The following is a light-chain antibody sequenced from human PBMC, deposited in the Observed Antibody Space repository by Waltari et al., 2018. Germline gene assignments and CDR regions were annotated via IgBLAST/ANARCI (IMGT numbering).Light chain of an antibody. CDR3: QVWDSYGDHLVV. J-gene: IGLJ2*01. Sequence: SFVLTQPPSVSVAPGKTARITCGGNDIGSKSDTWYQQKPGQAPLLVIYYDSDRPSGIPERFSGSNSGNTATLTISRVEAGDEADYYCQVWDSYGDHLVVFGGGTNLSVV. V-gene: IGLV3-21*01. CDR2: YDS. CDR1: DIGSKS.